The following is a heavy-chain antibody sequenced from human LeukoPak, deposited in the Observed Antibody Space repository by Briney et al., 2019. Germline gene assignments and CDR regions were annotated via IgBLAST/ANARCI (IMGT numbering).Heavy chain of an antibody. J-gene: IGHJ4*02. Sequence: ASVKVSCKASGYTFISYAMHWVRQAPGQRLEWMGWINAGNGNTKYSQKFQGRVTITRDTSASTAYMELSSLRSEDTAVYYCARDQAAALYYFDYWGQGTLVTVSS. V-gene: IGHV1-3*01. CDR1: GYTFISYA. CDR2: INAGNGNT. D-gene: IGHD2-15*01. CDR3: ARDQAAALYYFDY.